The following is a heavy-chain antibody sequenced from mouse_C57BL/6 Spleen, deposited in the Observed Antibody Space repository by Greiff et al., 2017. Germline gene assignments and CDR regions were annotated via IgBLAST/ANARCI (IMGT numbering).Heavy chain of an antibody. CDR3: ARAVTWYFDV. CDR2: INYDGSST. J-gene: IGHJ1*03. Sequence: SGFTFSDYYMAWVRQVPEKGLEWVANINYDGSSTYYLDSLKSRFIISRDNAKNILYLQMSSLKSEDTATYYCARAVTWYFDVWGTGTTVTVSS. CDR1: GFTFSDYY. D-gene: IGHD2-3*01. V-gene: IGHV5-16*01.